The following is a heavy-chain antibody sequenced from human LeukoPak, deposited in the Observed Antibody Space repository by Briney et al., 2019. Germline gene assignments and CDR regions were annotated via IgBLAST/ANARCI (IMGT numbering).Heavy chain of an antibody. CDR3: ARDGVLWFGELSHYYMDV. D-gene: IGHD3-10*01. Sequence: ASVKVSCEASGYTFTSYYVHWVRQAPGQGLEWMGIINPSGGSTSYAQKFQGRVTMTRDTSTSTVYMELSSLRSEDTAVYYCARDGVLWFGELSHYYMDVWGKGTTVTVSS. J-gene: IGHJ6*03. V-gene: IGHV1-46*01. CDR1: GYTFTSYY. CDR2: INPSGGST.